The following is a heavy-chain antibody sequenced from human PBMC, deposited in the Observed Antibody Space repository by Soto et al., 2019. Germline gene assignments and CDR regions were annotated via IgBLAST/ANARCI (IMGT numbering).Heavy chain of an antibody. Sequence: SETLSLTCTVSGGSISICGYSWTWIRQPPGTGLEWIGEINHSGSTNYNPSLKSRVTISVDTSKNQFSLKLTSVTAADTAVYYCARDKITGLFDYWGQGTLVTVS. CDR2: INHSGST. D-gene: IGHD2-8*02. J-gene: IGHJ4*02. V-gene: IGHV4-39*07. CDR3: ARDKITGLFDY. CDR1: GGSISICGYS.